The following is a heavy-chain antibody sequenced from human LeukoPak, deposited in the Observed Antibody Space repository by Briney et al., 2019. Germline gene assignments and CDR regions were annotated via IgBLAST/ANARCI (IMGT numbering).Heavy chain of an antibody. D-gene: IGHD3-10*01. J-gene: IGHJ4*02. CDR1: GGSFSGYY. V-gene: IGHV4-34*01. CDR2: INHSGST. CDR3: ARGRRYYYGSGSNMFDY. Sequence: SETLSLTCAVYGGSFSGYYWSWIRQPPGKGLEWIGEINHSGSTNYNPSLKSRVTISVDTSKNQFSLKLSSVTAADTAVYYCARGRRYYYGSGSNMFDYWGQGTLVTASS.